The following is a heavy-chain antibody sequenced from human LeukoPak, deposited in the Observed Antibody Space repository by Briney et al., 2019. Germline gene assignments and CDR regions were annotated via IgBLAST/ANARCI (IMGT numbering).Heavy chain of an antibody. CDR2: MNPNSANT. CDR3: ARRSGGSGTTLGY. V-gene: IGHV1-8*03. D-gene: IGHD1-1*01. J-gene: IGHJ4*02. CDR1: GYTFTNYD. Sequence: GASVKVSCKASGYTFTNYDINWVRQATGQGLEWMGWMNPNSANTAYAQKFQGRVTITRNTSISTAYMELSSLRSEDTAVYYCARRSGGSGTTLGYWGQGTLVTVSS.